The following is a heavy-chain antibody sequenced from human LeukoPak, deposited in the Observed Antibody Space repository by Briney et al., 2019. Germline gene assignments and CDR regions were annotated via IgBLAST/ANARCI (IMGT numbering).Heavy chain of an antibody. CDR2: IIPIFGTE. V-gene: IGHV1-69*13. D-gene: IGHD6-13*01. CDR3: AREGIGLDAFDI. CDR1: GGIFSSYA. Sequence: ASVKVSCKAAGGIFSSYAISWVRQAPGQGLEWMGGIIPIFGTENCAQKFQGRVTITADESTSTAYMELSSLRSEDTAVYYCAREGIGLDAFDIWGQGTRVTVS. J-gene: IGHJ3*02.